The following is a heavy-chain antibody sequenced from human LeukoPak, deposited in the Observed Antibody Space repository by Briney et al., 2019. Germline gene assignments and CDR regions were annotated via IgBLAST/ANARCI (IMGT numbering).Heavy chain of an antibody. J-gene: IGHJ4*02. CDR2: IYYSGST. V-gene: IGHV4-59*12. CDR3: VRGARYYFDY. Sequence: SETLSLTCAVSGGSISSYYWSWIRQPPGKGLEWIGYIYYSGSTNYNPSLKSRVTISVDTSENQFSLKLTSVTAADTAVYYCVRGARYYFDYWGQGTLVTVSS. CDR1: GGSISSYY.